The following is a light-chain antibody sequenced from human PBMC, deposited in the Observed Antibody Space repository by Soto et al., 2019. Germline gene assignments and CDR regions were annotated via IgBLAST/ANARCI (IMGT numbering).Light chain of an antibody. CDR1: QSVSSSF. V-gene: IGKV3-20*01. CDR3: QQYGSLPIT. CDR2: GAD. Sequence: ENVLTQSPGTLSLSPGERATLSCRASQSVSSSFVAWYQQKPGQAPRLVIYGADSRATGIPDRFSGSGSGTDFTLTISRLEPEDFAVYYCQQYGSLPITFGQGTRLEIK. J-gene: IGKJ5*01.